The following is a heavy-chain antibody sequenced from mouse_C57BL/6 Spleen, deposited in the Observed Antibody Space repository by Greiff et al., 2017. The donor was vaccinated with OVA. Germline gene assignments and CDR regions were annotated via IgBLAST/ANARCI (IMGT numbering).Heavy chain of an antibody. CDR1: GFSLTSYG. V-gene: IGHV2-2*01. CDR3: ARGLGYWYFDV. D-gene: IGHD3-3*01. J-gene: IGHJ1*03. Sequence: QVQLQQSGPGLVQPSQSLSITCTVSGFSLTSYGVHWVRQSPGKGLEWLGVIWSGGSTDYNAAFISRLSISKDNSKSQVFFKMNSLQADDTAIYYCARGLGYWYFDVWGTGTTVTVSS. CDR2: IWSGGST.